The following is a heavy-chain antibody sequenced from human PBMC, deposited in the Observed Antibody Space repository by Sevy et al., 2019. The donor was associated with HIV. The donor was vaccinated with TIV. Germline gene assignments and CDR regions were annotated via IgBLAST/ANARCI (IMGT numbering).Heavy chain of an antibody. CDR1: GYTFTNYG. V-gene: IGHV1-18*01. CDR2: ISAYNGNT. Sequence: ASVKVSCKASGYTFTNYGINWVRQAPGQGLEWMGWISAYNGNTKYAQKLQGRVTMTTDTSTSTAYMELRSLGSADTAVYYCARAYCSSSSCQEGFDYWGQGTLVTVSS. J-gene: IGHJ4*02. CDR3: ARAYCSSSSCQEGFDY. D-gene: IGHD2-2*01.